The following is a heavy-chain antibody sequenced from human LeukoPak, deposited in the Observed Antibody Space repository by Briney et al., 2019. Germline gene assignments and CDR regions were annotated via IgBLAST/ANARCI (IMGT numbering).Heavy chain of an antibody. Sequence: GGSLRLSCVASAFTFRTYIMHWVRQAPGKGLEWVSSISGSTSYIYYADSVRGRFTISRDNAKNSLYLQMNSLRAEDTAVYYCARGSDFVWGSYRPYFDYWGQGTLVTVSP. D-gene: IGHD3-16*02. J-gene: IGHJ4*02. CDR2: ISGSTSYI. V-gene: IGHV3-21*01. CDR3: ARGSDFVWGSYRPYFDY. CDR1: AFTFRTYI.